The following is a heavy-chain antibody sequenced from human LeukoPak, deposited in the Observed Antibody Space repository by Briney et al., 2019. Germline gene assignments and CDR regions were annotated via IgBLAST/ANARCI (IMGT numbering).Heavy chain of an antibody. D-gene: IGHD3-9*01. J-gene: IGHJ3*02. CDR2: ISWNSGSI. Sequence: GGSLRLSCAASGFTFDDYAMHWVRQAPGKGLEWVSGISWNSGSIGYADSVKGRFTISRDNAKNSLYLQMNSLRAEDTALYYCAKIEIRYFDWLVGAFDIWGQGTMVTVSS. V-gene: IGHV3-9*01. CDR1: GFTFDDYA. CDR3: AKIEIRYFDWLVGAFDI.